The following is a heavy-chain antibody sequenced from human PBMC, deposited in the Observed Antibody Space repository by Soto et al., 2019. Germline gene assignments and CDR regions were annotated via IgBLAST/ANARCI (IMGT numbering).Heavy chain of an antibody. J-gene: IGHJ6*02. CDR2: IRSKAYGGIP. CDR1: GFIFGDYA. CDR3: ARSLLNGMDV. Sequence: GGSLRLSCTPSGFIFGDYAMNWVRQAPGKGLEWVGFIRSKAYGGIPEYAASVKGRFIISRDDSKSIAYLQMNSLRTEDTAVYYCARSLLNGMDVWGQGTTVTVSS. D-gene: IGHD2-15*01. V-gene: IGHV3-49*04.